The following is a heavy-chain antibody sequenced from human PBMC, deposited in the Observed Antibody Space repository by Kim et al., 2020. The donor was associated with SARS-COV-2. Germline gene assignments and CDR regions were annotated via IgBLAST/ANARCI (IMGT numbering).Heavy chain of an antibody. V-gene: IGHV2-70*01. CDR3: ARAPSGTYFDS. Sequence: SGPTLVNPTQTLTLTCTFSGFSLNTLGMSVSWIRQPPGKALEWLALIEWDDDKYYSSFLKTRLTISKDPSKNQVVLTMTNMDPVDTATYYCARAPSGTYFDSWGQGTLVTASS. D-gene: IGHD1-26*01. CDR1: GFSLNTLGMS. J-gene: IGHJ4*02. CDR2: IEWDDDK.